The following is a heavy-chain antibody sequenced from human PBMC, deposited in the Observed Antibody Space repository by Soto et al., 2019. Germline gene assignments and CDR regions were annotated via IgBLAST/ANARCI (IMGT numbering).Heavy chain of an antibody. D-gene: IGHD2-15*01. CDR1: GFNFSSYG. J-gene: IGHJ4*02. CDR2: IWNDGSNE. CDR3: ARDQTGSGGYSDS. Sequence: GSLRLSCEASGFNFSSYGIHWVRQAPGKGLEWVAIIWNDGSNEYYADSVKGRFTISRDNSKNTVYLQVSKLRAEDTAVYFCARDQTGSGGYSDSWGQGTLVTVSS. V-gene: IGHV3-33*01.